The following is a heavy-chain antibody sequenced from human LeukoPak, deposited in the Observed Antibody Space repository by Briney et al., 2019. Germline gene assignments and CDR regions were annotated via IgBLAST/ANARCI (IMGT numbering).Heavy chain of an antibody. D-gene: IGHD1-26*01. CDR1: GFTFSSYA. V-gene: IGHV3-64*01. CDR3: ARSGHGGSENFDY. Sequence: GGSLRLSCAASGFTFSSYAMHWVRQAPGKGLEYVSAISSNGGSTYYANSVKGRFTISRDNSKNTLYLQMGSLRAEDMAVYYCARSGHGGSENFDYWGQGTLVTVSS. J-gene: IGHJ4*02. CDR2: ISSNGGST.